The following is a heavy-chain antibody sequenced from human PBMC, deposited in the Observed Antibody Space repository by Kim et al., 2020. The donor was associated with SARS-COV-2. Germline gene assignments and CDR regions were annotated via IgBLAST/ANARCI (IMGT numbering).Heavy chain of an antibody. V-gene: IGHV3-21*01. J-gene: IGHJ4*02. D-gene: IGHD1-26*01. Sequence: YYSTAPKCRFTNSRDNATNSLYLQMNSLRAEDTAVYYCARDRSWELPLYYWGQGTLVTVSS. CDR3: ARDRSWELPLYY.